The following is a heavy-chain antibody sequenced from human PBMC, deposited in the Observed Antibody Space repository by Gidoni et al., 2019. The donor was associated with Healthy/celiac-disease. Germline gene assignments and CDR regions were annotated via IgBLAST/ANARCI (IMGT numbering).Heavy chain of an antibody. Sequence: QVQLVQSGAEVKKPGSSVKVSCTASGYTFTGYYMHWVRQAPGQGLEWMGWINPNSGGTNYAQKFQGRVTMTRDTSISTAFMELSRLRSDDTAVYYCARESSEDPLPDVWGQGTTVTVSS. CDR2: INPNSGGT. CDR3: ARESSEDPLPDV. J-gene: IGHJ6*02. CDR1: GYTFTGYY. V-gene: IGHV1-2*02. D-gene: IGHD2-15*01.